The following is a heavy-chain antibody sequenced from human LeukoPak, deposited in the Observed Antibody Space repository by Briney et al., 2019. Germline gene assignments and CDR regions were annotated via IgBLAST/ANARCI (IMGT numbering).Heavy chain of an antibody. CDR3: ACSYDFWSGPDY. CDR1: GFTFSDYY. V-gene: IGHV3-11*01. J-gene: IGHJ4*02. D-gene: IGHD3-3*01. CDR2: ISSSGSTI. Sequence: KPGGSLRLSCAASGFTFSDYYMSWIRQAPGKGLEWVSYISSSGSTIYYADSVKGRFTISRDNAKKSLYLQMNSLRAEDTAVYYCACSYDFWSGPDYWGQGTLVTVSS.